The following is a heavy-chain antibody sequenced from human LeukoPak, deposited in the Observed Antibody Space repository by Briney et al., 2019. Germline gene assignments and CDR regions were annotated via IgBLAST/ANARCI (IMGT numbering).Heavy chain of an antibody. J-gene: IGHJ4*02. CDR2: INPNSGGT. V-gene: IGHV1-2*02. D-gene: IGHD3-22*01. CDR1: GYTFTGHY. Sequence: ASVKVSCKASGYTFTGHYMHWVRQAPGQGLEWMGWINPNSGGTNYAQKFQGRVTMTRDTSISTAYMELSRLRSDDTAVYYCARGGNYYDSSGAFDYWGQGTLVTVSS. CDR3: ARGGNYYDSSGAFDY.